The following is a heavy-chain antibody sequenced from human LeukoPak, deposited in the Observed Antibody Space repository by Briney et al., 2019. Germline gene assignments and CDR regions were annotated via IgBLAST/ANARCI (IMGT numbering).Heavy chain of an antibody. V-gene: IGHV1-69*05. D-gene: IGHD6-6*01. Sequence: GSSVKVSCKASGGTFSSYAISWVRQAPGQGLEWMGGIIPIFGIANYAQKFQGRVTITTDESTSTAYMELSSLRSEDTAVYYCATTPPYSSYMYYFDYWGQGTLVTVSS. J-gene: IGHJ4*02. CDR1: GGTFSSYA. CDR3: ATTPPYSSYMYYFDY. CDR2: IIPIFGIA.